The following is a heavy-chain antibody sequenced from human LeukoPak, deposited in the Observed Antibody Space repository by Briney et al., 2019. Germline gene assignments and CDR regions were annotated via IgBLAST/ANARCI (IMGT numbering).Heavy chain of an antibody. V-gene: IGHV4-4*02. J-gene: IGHJ4*02. CDR3: ARTMDIVVVPAPFDY. Sequence: PSETLSLTCAVSGGSISSSNWWSWVRQPPGKGLEWIGEIYHSGSTNYNPSLKSRVTISVDKSKNQFSLKLSSVTAADTAVYYCARTMDIVVVPAPFDYWGQGTLVTVSS. CDR2: IYHSGST. D-gene: IGHD2-2*03. CDR1: GGSISSSNW.